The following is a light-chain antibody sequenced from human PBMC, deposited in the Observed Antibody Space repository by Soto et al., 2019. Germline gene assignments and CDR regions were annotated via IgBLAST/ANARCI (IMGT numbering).Light chain of an antibody. Sequence: EIVLTQSPATLSLSAGEGATLSCRASQSIGSELARYQQKPGQAPRLVIADASNRATGIPARFSGRGSATDFTLTIRTVEPGDVGIYYCQQRYSWPITFGQGTRLEIK. CDR3: QQRYSWPIT. V-gene: IGKV3-11*01. J-gene: IGKJ5*01. CDR1: QSIGSE. CDR2: DAS.